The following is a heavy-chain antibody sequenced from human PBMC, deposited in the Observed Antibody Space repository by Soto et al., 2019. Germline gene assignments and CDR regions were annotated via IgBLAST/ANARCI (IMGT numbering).Heavy chain of an antibody. CDR1: GYTFTRDT. CDR2: INPDNGNT. Sequence: ASVKVSCKAPGYTFTRDTMNWVRQAPGQRLEWMGWINPDNGNTKSSQKFQDRVIITRDTSASTAYMDLSSLRSEDTAVYYCARGIATGQLDPWGQGTLVTVSS. CDR3: ARGIATGQLDP. D-gene: IGHD2-15*01. J-gene: IGHJ5*02. V-gene: IGHV1-3*01.